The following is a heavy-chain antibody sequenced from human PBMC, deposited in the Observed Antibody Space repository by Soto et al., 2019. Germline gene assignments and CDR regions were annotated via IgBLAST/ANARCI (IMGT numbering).Heavy chain of an antibody. V-gene: IGHV3-23*01. CDR1: GFPFSSYA. D-gene: IGHD3-10*01. Sequence: EVQLLESGGVLVQPGGSLRLSFAASGFPFSSYAMCWVRQAPGKGLEWVSAISGSGGSTYYAESVKGRFTISRDNSKNTLYVQMNSLRAEDTAVYYCARDYGSGSYFDYWGQGTLVPVSS. CDR3: ARDYGSGSYFDY. J-gene: IGHJ4*02. CDR2: ISGSGGST.